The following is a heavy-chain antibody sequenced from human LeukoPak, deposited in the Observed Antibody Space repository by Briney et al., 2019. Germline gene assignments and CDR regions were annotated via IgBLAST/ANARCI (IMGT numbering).Heavy chain of an antibody. V-gene: IGHV3-30*18. Sequence: PGRSLRLSCAASGFTFSSYGMHWVRQAPGKGLEWVAVISYDGSNKYYADSVKGRFTTSRDNSKNTLYLQMNSLRAEDTAVYYCAKARRDYWGQGTLVTVSS. CDR2: ISYDGSNK. CDR1: GFTFSSYG. CDR3: AKARRDY. J-gene: IGHJ4*02.